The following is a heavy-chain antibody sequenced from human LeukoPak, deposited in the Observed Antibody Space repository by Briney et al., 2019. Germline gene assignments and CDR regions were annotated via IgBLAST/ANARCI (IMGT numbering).Heavy chain of an antibody. CDR1: GASISSTNW. J-gene: IGHJ3*01. CDR2: IYHTGST. Sequence: PSETLSLTCAVSGASISSTNWWSWVRHPPVKVLEWIGEIYHTGSTKYNPSLESRFTISVDKSNNQFSVRLSSVTAADTAVYYCARDFYQPHALDVWGQGTLVTVSS. CDR3: ARDFYQPHALDV. D-gene: IGHD3-16*02. V-gene: IGHV4-4*02.